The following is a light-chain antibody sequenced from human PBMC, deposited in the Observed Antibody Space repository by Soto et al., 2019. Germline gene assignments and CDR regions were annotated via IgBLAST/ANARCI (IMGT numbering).Light chain of an antibody. CDR3: QQRDKWPRT. CDR1: QSVGSY. J-gene: IGKJ2*01. Sequence: EIVLTQSPATLSLSPGERATLSCRASQSVGSYLAWYQHKPCQAPRLLIYGASNRASDIPGRFSGRGSGTDFTLTLSSLESGDSAVYHCQQRDKWPRTFGQGTKLEIK. V-gene: IGKV3-11*01. CDR2: GAS.